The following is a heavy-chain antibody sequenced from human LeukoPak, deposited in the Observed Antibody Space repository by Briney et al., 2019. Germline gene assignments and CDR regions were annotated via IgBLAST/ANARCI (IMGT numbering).Heavy chain of an antibody. Sequence: PSETLSLTCAVYGGSFSGYYWSWIRQPPGKGLEWIGEINHSGSTNYNPSLKSRVTISVDTSKNQFSLKLSSVTAADTGVYYCARHVSSDLRIVVVTSDWYFDRWGRGTLVTVSS. CDR2: INHSGST. J-gene: IGHJ2*01. CDR1: GGSFSGYY. V-gene: IGHV4-34*01. D-gene: IGHD2-21*02. CDR3: ARHVSSDLRIVVVTSDWYFDR.